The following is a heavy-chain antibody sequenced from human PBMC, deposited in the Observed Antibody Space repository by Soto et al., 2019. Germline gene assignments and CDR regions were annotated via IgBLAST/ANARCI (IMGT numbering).Heavy chain of an antibody. V-gene: IGHV3-43*01. Sequence: GSLRLSSAASGFSFDDYSMHWVRQAPGKGLEWVSLISWDGVGTKYADSAKGRFTFSRDNSKNTLYLQMNSLRAEDTAVYYCARPLWRDDYNWGYFDLWGRGTLVTVSS. CDR1: GFSFDDYS. J-gene: IGHJ2*01. CDR3: ARPLWRDDYNWGYFDL. CDR2: ISWDGVGT. D-gene: IGHD4-4*01.